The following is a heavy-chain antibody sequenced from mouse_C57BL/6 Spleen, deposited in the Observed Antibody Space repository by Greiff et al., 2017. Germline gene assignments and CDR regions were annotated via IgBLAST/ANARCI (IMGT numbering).Heavy chain of an antibody. D-gene: IGHD1-1*01. CDR2: IWRGGST. CDR1: GFSLTSYG. Sequence: QVQLKQSGPGLVQPSQSLSITCTVSGFSLTSYGVHWVRQSPGKGLEWLGVIWRGGSTDYNAAFMSRLSITKDNSKSQVFFKMNSLQADDTAIYYCAKNRGYYYGSSGNAMDYWGQGTSVTVSS. J-gene: IGHJ4*01. V-gene: IGHV2-5*01. CDR3: AKNRGYYYGSSGNAMDY.